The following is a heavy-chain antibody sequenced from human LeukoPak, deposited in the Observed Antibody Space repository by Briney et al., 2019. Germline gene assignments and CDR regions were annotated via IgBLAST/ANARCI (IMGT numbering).Heavy chain of an antibody. CDR3: ARVYETNGYLY. J-gene: IGHJ4*02. D-gene: IGHD3-22*01. V-gene: IGHV3-74*01. Sequence: GGSLRLSCAVSGFTFSSYWMHWVRQAPGMGLVWVSRIKSDGSTTSYADSVKGRFTISRDNAKNTVYLQMNSLRVEDTAVYYCARVYETNGYLYWGQGSLVTVSS. CDR1: GFTFSSYW. CDR2: IKSDGSTT.